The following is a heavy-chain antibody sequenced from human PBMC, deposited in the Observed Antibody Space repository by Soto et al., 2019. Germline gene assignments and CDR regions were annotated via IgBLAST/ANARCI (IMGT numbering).Heavy chain of an antibody. V-gene: IGHV1-18*01. J-gene: IGHJ4*02. Sequence: GASVKVSCKASGYTFTSYGISWVRQAPGQGLEWMGWISAYNGNTNYAQKLQGRVTMTTDTSTSTAYMELRSLRSDDTAVYYCARVGVDYYDSSGYRYFDYWGQGTPVTVSS. CDR3: ARVGVDYYDSSGYRYFDY. D-gene: IGHD3-22*01. CDR2: ISAYNGNT. CDR1: GYTFTSYG.